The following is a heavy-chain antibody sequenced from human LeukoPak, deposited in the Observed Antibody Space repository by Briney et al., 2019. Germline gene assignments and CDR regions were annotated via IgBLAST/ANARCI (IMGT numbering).Heavy chain of an antibody. J-gene: IGHJ4*02. CDR1: GGTFSSYA. CDR2: IIPIFGTA. Sequence: ASVKVSCKASGGTFSSYAISWVRQAPGQGLEWMGGIIPIFGTANHAQKFQGRVTITTDESTSTAYMELSSLRSEDTAVYYCAIPRDGYRYSWGQGTLVTVSS. CDR3: AIPRDGYRYS. D-gene: IGHD5-24*01. V-gene: IGHV1-69*05.